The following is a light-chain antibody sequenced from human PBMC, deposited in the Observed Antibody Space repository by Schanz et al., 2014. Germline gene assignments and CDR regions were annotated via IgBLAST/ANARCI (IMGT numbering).Light chain of an antibody. J-gene: IGKJ2*01. Sequence: DIQMTQSPSSLSASVGDRVTITCRASQSISMYLNWYQQKPGKAPNLLIYAASTLQSGVPSRFSGSGSGTVFTLTISSLQPEDFATYFGQQSYRTLFTFGQGT. V-gene: IGKV1-39*01. CDR3: QQSYRTLFT. CDR2: AAS. CDR1: QSISMY.